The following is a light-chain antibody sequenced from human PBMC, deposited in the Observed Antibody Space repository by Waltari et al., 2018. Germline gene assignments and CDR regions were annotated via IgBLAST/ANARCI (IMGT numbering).Light chain of an antibody. V-gene: IGKV3-20*01. J-gene: IGKJ3*01. CDR2: GAS. CDR1: QSVSSSY. Sequence: EIVLTQSPGTLSLSPGERATLSCRASQSVSSSYFAWYQQKPGQAPRLRIYGASSSATGSPDRFSGSGSGTDFTLTISRLEPEDFAVYYCQQYGSSPRFTFGPGTKVDIK. CDR3: QQYGSSPRFT.